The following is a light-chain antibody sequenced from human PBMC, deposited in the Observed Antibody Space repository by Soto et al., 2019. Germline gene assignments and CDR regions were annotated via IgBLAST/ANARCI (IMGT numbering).Light chain of an antibody. J-gene: IGKJ4*01. V-gene: IGKV3-20*01. CDR1: QSVTGSY. CDR3: QQYGSSPT. CDR2: TTS. Sequence: EIVLTQSPGTLSLSPGERATLSCRASQSVTGSYLAWYQQKPGQAPRLLIYTTSSRATGIPDRFSGSGSGTDFTLTISRLEPADSAVYYCQQYGSSPTFGGGTKVDIK.